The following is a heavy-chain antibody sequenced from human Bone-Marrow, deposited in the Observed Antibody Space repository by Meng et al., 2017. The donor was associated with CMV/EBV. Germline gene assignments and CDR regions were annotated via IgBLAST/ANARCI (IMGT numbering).Heavy chain of an antibody. CDR3: ARVLSIWAAGYGMNV. CDR2: ISSSSSYI. J-gene: IGHJ6*02. D-gene: IGHD6-13*01. V-gene: IGHV3-21*01. CDR1: GFTFSSYS. Sequence: GESLKISCAASGFTFSSYSMNWVRQAPGKGLEWVSSISSSSSYIYYADSVKGRFTISRDNAKNSLYLQMNSLRAEDTAVYYCARVLSIWAAGYGMNVWGQGTTVTVSS.